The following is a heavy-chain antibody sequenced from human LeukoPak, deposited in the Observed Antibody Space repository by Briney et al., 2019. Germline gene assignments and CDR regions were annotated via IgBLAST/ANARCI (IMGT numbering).Heavy chain of an antibody. D-gene: IGHD2-15*01. CDR1: GFTFSSYS. CDR2: IYSGGST. Sequence: GGSLRLSCAASGFTFSSYSMNWVRQAPGKGLEWVSVIYSGGSTYYADSVKGRFTISRDNSKNTLYLQMNSLRAEDTAVYYCARDLQTTYCSGGSCYGSAVYWGQGTLVTVSS. V-gene: IGHV3-66*01. J-gene: IGHJ4*02. CDR3: ARDLQTTYCSGGSCYGSAVY.